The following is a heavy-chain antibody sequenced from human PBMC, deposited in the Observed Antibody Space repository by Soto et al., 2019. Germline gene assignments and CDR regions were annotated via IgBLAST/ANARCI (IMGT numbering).Heavy chain of an antibody. CDR2: ISAYNGNT. J-gene: IGHJ6*03. Sequence: ASVKVSCKASGYTFTSYGISWVRQAPGQGLEGMGWISAYNGNTNYAQKLQGRVTMTTDTSTSTAYMELRSLRSDDTAVYYCARDRRYNWTDLGYYYMDVWGKGTTVTVSS. V-gene: IGHV1-18*01. D-gene: IGHD1-1*01. CDR1: GYTFTSYG. CDR3: ARDRRYNWTDLGYYYMDV.